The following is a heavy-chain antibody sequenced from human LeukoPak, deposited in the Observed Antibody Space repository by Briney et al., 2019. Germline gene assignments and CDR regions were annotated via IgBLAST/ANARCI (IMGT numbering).Heavy chain of an antibody. CDR1: GFTFGSYA. CDR2: ISYDGSNK. J-gene: IGHJ4*02. Sequence: PGGSLRLSCAASGFTFGSYAMHWVRQAPGKGLEWVAVISYDGSNKYYADSVKGRFTISRDNSKNTLYLQMNSLRAEDTAVYYCARRNTPDYWGQGTLVTVSS. V-gene: IGHV3-30-3*01. CDR3: ARRNTPDY. D-gene: IGHD1-14*01.